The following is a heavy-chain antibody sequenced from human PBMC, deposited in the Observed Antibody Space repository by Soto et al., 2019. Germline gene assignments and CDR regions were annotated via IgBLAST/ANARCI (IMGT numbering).Heavy chain of an antibody. CDR1: GFTVSSNY. V-gene: IGHV3-53*01. J-gene: IGHJ3*02. Sequence: GSLRLSCAASGFTVSSNYMSWVRQAPGKGLEWVSVIYSGGSTYYADSVKGRFTISRDNSKNTLYLQMNSLRAEDTAVYYCASLVGIAAAGDAFDIWGQGTMVTVSS. D-gene: IGHD6-13*01. CDR3: ASLVGIAAAGDAFDI. CDR2: IYSGGST.